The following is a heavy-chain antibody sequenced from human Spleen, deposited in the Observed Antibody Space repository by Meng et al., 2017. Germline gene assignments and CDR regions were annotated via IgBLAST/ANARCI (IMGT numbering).Heavy chain of an antibody. CDR1: GWSFSVNY. Sequence: QAQVQQWGAGLLKPSETLSRPCADYGWSFSVNYWSWIRQPPGKGLEWIGEINHSGSTNYNPSLESRATISVDTSQNNLSLKLSSVTAADSAVYYCARGPTTMAHDFDYWGQGTLVTVSS. V-gene: IGHV4-34*01. CDR2: INHSGST. D-gene: IGHD4-11*01. J-gene: IGHJ4*02. CDR3: ARGPTTMAHDFDY.